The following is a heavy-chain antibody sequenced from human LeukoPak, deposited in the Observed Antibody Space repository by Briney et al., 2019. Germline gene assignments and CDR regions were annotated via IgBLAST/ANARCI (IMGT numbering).Heavy chain of an antibody. CDR2: ISWNSGSI. D-gene: IGHD4-23*01. Sequence: GGSLRLSCAASGFTFDDYAMHWVRQAPGKGLGWVSGISWNSGSIGYADSVKGRFTISRDNAKNSLYLQMNSLRAEDTALYYCANSGGKINWGQGTLVTVSS. CDR3: ANSGGKIN. V-gene: IGHV3-9*01. J-gene: IGHJ4*02. CDR1: GFTFDDYA.